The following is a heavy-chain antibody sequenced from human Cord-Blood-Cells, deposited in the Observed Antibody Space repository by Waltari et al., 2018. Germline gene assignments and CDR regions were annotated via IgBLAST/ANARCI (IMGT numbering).Heavy chain of an antibody. Sequence: QVQLVQSGAEVKKPGSSVKVSCKASGGTFSSYAISWVRQAPGQGLEWMGRIIPSLGIANYAQKFQGRVTITADKSTSTAYMELSSLRSEDTAVYYCARIQDCSSTSCYTYFQHWGQGTLVTVSS. CDR2: IIPSLGIA. V-gene: IGHV1-69*09. CDR1: GGTFSSYA. D-gene: IGHD2-2*02. J-gene: IGHJ1*01. CDR3: ARIQDCSSTSCYTYFQH.